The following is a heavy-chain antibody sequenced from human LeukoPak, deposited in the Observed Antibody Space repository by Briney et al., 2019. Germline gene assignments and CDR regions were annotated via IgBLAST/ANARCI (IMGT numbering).Heavy chain of an antibody. Sequence: GGSLRLSCAASGFTFDDYAMHWVRQAPGKGLEWVSLISWDGGSTYYADSVKGRFTISRDNSKNSLYLQMNSLRAEDTALYYCARGYGSGSYAIDYWGQGTLVTVSS. V-gene: IGHV3-43D*03. CDR1: GFTFDDYA. D-gene: IGHD3-10*01. CDR3: ARGYGSGSYAIDY. CDR2: ISWDGGST. J-gene: IGHJ4*02.